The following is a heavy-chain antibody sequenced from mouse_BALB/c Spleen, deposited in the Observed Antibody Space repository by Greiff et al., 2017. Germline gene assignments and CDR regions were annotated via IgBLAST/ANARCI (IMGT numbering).Heavy chain of an antibody. CDR3: ARSVMITTGYYAMDY. CDR1: GYTFTSYW. J-gene: IGHJ4*01. V-gene: IGHV1-7*01. CDR2: INPSTGYT. Sequence: QVQLQQSGAELAKPGASVKMSCKASGYTFTSYWMHWVKQRPGQGLEWIGYINPSTGYTEYNQKFKDKATLTADKSSSTAYMQLSSLTSEDSAVYYCARSVMITTGYYAMDYWGQGTSVTVSS. D-gene: IGHD2-4*01.